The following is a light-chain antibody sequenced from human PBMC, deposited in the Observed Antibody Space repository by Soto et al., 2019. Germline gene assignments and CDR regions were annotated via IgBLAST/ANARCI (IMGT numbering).Light chain of an antibody. J-gene: IGLJ2*01. CDR3: SSYSSSSTLVV. Sequence: QSALTQPASVSGFPGQSITISCTGTSSDIGGYNYVSWYQLHPGKAPKLMIYEVTNRPSGVSNRFSGSKSGNSASLTISGLQAEDEADYYCSSYSSSSTLVVFGGGTKLTVL. CDR2: EVT. CDR1: SSDIGGYNY. V-gene: IGLV2-14*01.